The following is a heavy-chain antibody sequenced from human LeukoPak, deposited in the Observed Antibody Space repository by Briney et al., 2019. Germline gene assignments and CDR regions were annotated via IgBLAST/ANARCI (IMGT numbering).Heavy chain of an antibody. CDR3: ARRDYYDSSGYN. CDR1: GYSISNAYY. V-gene: IGHV4-38-2*02. Sequence: SETLSLTCTVSGYSISNAYYWGWIRQPPGKGLEWIGSLYHSGSTYYNPSLKSRVTISVDTSKNQFSLKLSSVTAADTAVYYCARRDYYDSSGYNWGQGTLVTVSS. J-gene: IGHJ4*02. D-gene: IGHD3-22*01. CDR2: LYHSGST.